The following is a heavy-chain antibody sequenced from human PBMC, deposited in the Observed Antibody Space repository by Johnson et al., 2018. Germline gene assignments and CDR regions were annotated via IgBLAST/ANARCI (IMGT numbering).Heavy chain of an antibody. Sequence: VQLVESGGGLVQXGGSLRLXCAASGFTFSSYAMHWVRQAPGKGLEYVSAISSNGGSTYYANSVKGRFTISRDNSKNTLYLQMGSLRAEDMAVYYCARVRPYGGNRDAFDIWGQGTMVTVSS. V-gene: IGHV3-64*01. CDR2: ISSNGGST. CDR1: GFTFSSYA. J-gene: IGHJ3*02. D-gene: IGHD4-23*01. CDR3: ARVRPYGGNRDAFDI.